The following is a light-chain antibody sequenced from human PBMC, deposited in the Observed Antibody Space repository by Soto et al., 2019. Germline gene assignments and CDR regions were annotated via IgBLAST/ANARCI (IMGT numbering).Light chain of an antibody. CDR3: QQYNKWPPIT. CDR2: DAS. CDR1: QSVSSTY. V-gene: IGKV3-20*01. J-gene: IGKJ5*01. Sequence: EIVLTQSPGTLSLSPGERATLSCRASQSVSSTYLAWYQHKPGQAPRLLIHDASSRATGIPDRFSGSGSGTEFTLTISSLQSEDFAVYYCQQYNKWPPITFGQVTRLEI.